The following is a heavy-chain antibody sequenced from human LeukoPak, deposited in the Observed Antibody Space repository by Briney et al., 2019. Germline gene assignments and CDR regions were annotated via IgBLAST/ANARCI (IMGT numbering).Heavy chain of an antibody. V-gene: IGHV1-46*02. Sequence: ASVKVSCKASGYTFNNHYMYWVRQAPGQGLEWMGVINPSGGSTSYAQRFQGRVTMTRDTSTRTVYMEVNSLRSEDTAVYYCARQGTYSSAIGMGYWGQGTLVTVSS. CDR2: INPSGGST. CDR1: GYTFNNHY. J-gene: IGHJ4*02. D-gene: IGHD6-19*01. CDR3: ARQGTYSSAIGMGY.